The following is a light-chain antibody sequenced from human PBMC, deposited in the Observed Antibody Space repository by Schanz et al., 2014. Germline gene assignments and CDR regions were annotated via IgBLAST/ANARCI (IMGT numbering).Light chain of an antibody. V-gene: IGLV2-14*01. CDR1: SSDVGGYNY. CDR2: EGS. CDR3: SSYAGSSGV. J-gene: IGLJ3*02. Sequence: QSALTQPASVSGSPGQSITISCTGTSSDVGGYNYVSWYQQHPGKAPKLMIYEGSKRPSGVSNRFSGSGSGNTASLTISGLQAEDEADYYCSSYAGSSGVFGGGTKLTVL.